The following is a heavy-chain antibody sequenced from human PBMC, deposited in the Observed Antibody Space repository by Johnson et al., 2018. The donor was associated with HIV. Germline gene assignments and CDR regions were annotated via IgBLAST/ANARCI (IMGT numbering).Heavy chain of an antibody. CDR2: GST. D-gene: IGHD5-18*01. Sequence: GSTYYADSVKGRFTISRDNSKNTLYLQMNSLKAEDTAVYYCARESSAGEYSYGIIWGQGTMVTVSS. J-gene: IGHJ3*02. CDR3: ARESSAGEYSYGII. V-gene: IGHV3-66*03.